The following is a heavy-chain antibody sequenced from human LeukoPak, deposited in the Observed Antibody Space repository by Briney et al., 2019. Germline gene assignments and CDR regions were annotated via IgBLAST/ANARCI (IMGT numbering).Heavy chain of an antibody. CDR1: GGSISSYY. V-gene: IGHV4-4*07. D-gene: IGHD6-19*01. Sequence: SETLSLTCTVSGGSISSYYWSWIRQPAGKGLEWIGRIYTSGSTNYNPSLKSRVTMSVDTSKNQFSLKLSSVTAADTAVYYCAREPRIAVAGVGWFDHWGQGTLVTVSS. CDR2: IYTSGST. CDR3: AREPRIAVAGVGWFDH. J-gene: IGHJ5*02.